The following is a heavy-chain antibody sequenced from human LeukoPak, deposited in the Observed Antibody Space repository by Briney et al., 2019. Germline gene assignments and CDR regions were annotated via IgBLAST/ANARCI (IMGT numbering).Heavy chain of an antibody. CDR1: GYTFTYYY. CDR2: INPSGGST. Sequence: ASVKVSCKASGYTFTYYYIHWVRQAPGQGLEWMGIINPSGGSTTHAQKFQGRVTLTRDMSTNTVSLELSSLRSEDTAMYYCARSPYTNGSLFYLDYWGQGTLVTVSS. J-gene: IGHJ4*02. CDR3: ARSPYTNGSLFYLDY. V-gene: IGHV1-46*01. D-gene: IGHD5-18*01.